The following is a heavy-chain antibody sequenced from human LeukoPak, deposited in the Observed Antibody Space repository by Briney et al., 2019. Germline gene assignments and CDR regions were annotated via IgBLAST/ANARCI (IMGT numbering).Heavy chain of an antibody. Sequence: PGKSLRLSCAASGFTFSSYWMHWVRQAPGKGLLWVSRINSDGSSTSYADSVKGRFTISRDNAKNTLYLQMNSLRAEDTAVYYCARGAYYYDSSGYPWVDAFDIWGQGTMVTVSS. CDR1: GFTFSSYW. V-gene: IGHV3-74*01. D-gene: IGHD3-22*01. CDR2: INSDGSST. CDR3: ARGAYYYDSSGYPWVDAFDI. J-gene: IGHJ3*02.